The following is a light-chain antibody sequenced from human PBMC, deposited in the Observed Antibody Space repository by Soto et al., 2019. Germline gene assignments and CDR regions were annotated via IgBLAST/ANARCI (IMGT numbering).Light chain of an antibody. V-gene: IGKV3-11*01. Sequence: DIVLTQSPATLSLSPGGRATLSCRASQSVSLSLAWYQQKPGQAPRLLIYDASKRASGFPARFSGSGSGTDITLTISSLGLEDLAVYYCQERTGGPPGTFGQGTKVDIK. J-gene: IGKJ1*01. CDR2: DAS. CDR1: QSVSLS. CDR3: QERTGGPPGT.